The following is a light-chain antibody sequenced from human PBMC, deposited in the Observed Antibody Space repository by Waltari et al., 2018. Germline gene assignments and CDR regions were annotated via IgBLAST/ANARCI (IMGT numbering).Light chain of an antibody. CDR3: QQSYSSPQIT. Sequence: DIDMTQSPSSLSASVGDRVTITCRASQSISGYLHWYQQKPGRAPRLLIFAASNLQSGVPSRFSGSGSGTDFTLTISSLQPEDFATYYCQQSYSSPQITFGQGTRLEIK. J-gene: IGKJ5*01. V-gene: IGKV1-39*01. CDR2: AAS. CDR1: QSISGY.